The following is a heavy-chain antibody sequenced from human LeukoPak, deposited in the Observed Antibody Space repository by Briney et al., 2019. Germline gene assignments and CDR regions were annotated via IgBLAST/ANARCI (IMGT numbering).Heavy chain of an antibody. CDR1: GFTFSSYG. CDR3: AKRSRENYDYVWGSYRTARGYFDY. D-gene: IGHD3-16*02. V-gene: IGHV3-33*06. J-gene: IGHJ4*02. Sequence: GGSLRLSCAASGFTFSSYGMHWVRQAPGKGLEWVAVIWYDGSNKYYADSVKGRFTISRDNSKNTLYLQMNSLRAEDTAVYYCAKRSRENYDYVWGSYRTARGYFDYWGQGTLVTVSS. CDR2: IWYDGSNK.